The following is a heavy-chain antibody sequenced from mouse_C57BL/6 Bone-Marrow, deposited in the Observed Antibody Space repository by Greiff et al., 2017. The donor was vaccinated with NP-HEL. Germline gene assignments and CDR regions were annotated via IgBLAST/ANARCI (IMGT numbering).Heavy chain of an antibody. J-gene: IGHJ1*03. CDR1: GFTFTDYY. CDR2: IRNKANGYTT. Sequence: EVMLVESGGGLVQPGVSLSLSCAASGFTFTDYYMSWVRQPPGKALEWLGFIRNKANGYTTEYSASVKGRFTISRDNSQSILYLQMNALRAEDSATYYCARYDYGSSYVPYWYFDVWGTGTTVTVSS. D-gene: IGHD1-1*01. CDR3: ARYDYGSSYVPYWYFDV. V-gene: IGHV7-3*01.